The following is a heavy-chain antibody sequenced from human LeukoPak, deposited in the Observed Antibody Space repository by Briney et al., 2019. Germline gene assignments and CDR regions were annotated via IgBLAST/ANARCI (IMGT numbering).Heavy chain of an antibody. CDR3: ASSRAGSGYLFDY. D-gene: IGHD3-3*01. CDR1: GFTFSSYG. J-gene: IGHJ4*02. CDR2: ISYDGSNK. Sequence: GGSLRLSCAASGFTFSSYGMHWVRQAPGKGLEWVAVISYDGSNKYYADSVKGRFTISRDNAKNTLYLQMNSLRAEDTAVYYCASSRAGSGYLFDYWGQGTLVTVSS. V-gene: IGHV3-30*03.